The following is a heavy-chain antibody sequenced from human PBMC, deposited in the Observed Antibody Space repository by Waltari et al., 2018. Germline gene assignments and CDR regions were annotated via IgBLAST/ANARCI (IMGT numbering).Heavy chain of an antibody. CDR2: VLSTGKT. V-gene: IGHV4-4*02. CDR3: ARDRGRGLYLDA. D-gene: IGHD2-15*01. J-gene: IGHJ5*02. Sequence: QLPLQESGPGLVKPSGTLSLSCAVSGDSVTSPNWWSWVRQSPPRGLEWIGQVLSTGKTNYSPSFASRVTMSLDASNNQFSLKVTSATAVDTAVYYCARDRGRGLYLDAWGPGTLVTVSP. CDR1: GDSVTSPNW.